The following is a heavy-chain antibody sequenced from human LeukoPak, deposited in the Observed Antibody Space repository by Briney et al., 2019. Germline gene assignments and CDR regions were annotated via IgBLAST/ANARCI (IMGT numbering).Heavy chain of an antibody. CDR1: GFTLSSYA. CDR2: ISYDGGNK. J-gene: IGHJ4*02. D-gene: IGHD6-19*01. V-gene: IGHV3-30*03. CDR3: AAGGSGWYYFHY. Sequence: RTGGSLRLSCAASGFTLSSYAMHWVRQAPGKGLEWVAVISYDGGNKDYADSVKGRFTISRDNSKNTLYLQMISLRPEDTAVYYCAAGGSGWYYFHYWGQGTLVTVSS.